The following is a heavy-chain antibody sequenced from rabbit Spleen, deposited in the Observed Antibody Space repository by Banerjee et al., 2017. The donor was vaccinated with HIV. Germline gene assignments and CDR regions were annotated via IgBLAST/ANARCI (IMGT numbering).Heavy chain of an antibody. Sequence: QSLEESGGDLVKPEGSLTLTCTASGFSFSGNYYMCWVRQAPGKGLEWIACIYAGSSGNTYYASWAKGRFTISKASSTTVTLQMTSLTAADTATYFCARDAGTSFSTYGMDLWGQGTLVTVS. J-gene: IGHJ6*01. CDR1: GFSFSGNYY. CDR3: ARDAGTSFSTYGMDL. V-gene: IGHV1S40*01. CDR2: IYAGSSGNT. D-gene: IGHD8-1*01.